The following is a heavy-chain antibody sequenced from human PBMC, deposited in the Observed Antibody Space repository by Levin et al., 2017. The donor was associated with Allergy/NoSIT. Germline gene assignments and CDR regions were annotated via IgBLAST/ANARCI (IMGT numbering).Heavy chain of an antibody. D-gene: IGHD2-2*01. CDR2: LNPNSGDT. Sequence: GESLKISCKASGYTFTGYHIHWVRQVPGQGLEWMAWLNPNSGDTSYALKFKGRVTVTRDTSISTAYMELSRLESDDTAVYYCARGSCTTTKCYLCDSWGQGTLVTVSS. V-gene: IGHV1-2*02. CDR1: GYTFTGYH. CDR3: ARGSCTTTKCYLCDS. J-gene: IGHJ4*02.